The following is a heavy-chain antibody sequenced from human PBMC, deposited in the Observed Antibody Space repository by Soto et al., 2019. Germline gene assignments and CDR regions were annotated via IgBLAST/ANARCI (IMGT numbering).Heavy chain of an antibody. V-gene: IGHV3-23*01. J-gene: IGHJ4*01. D-gene: IGHD2-15*01. CDR1: GLTFSSYA. CDR3: VKDRTCSGGSCYARDH. Sequence: EVQLLESGGGLVQPGGSLRLSCAASGLTFSSYAMSWVRQAPGKGLEWVSAISGSGGSTYYADFVKGRFTISRDNSKNTLYLQLNSLRAEDTAVYYCVKDRTCSGGSCYARDHWGQATLVTVSS. CDR2: ISGSGGST.